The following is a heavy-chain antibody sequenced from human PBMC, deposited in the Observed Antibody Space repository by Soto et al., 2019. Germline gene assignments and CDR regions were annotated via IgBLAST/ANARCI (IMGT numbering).Heavy chain of an antibody. D-gene: IGHD6-13*01. V-gene: IGHV4-4*02. CDR1: GDSITSSYW. CDR2: IHHSGVT. Sequence: QIQLQESGPGLVQPSGTLSLTCAVSGDSITSSYWSWLRQPPGKGLEWIADIHHSGVTNYNPSLRSRVIISLDRSRNQFSLQLNSLSAADTAVSRPEPFTAAGPYWGQGTLVTVSS. CDR3: EPFTAAGPY. J-gene: IGHJ4*02.